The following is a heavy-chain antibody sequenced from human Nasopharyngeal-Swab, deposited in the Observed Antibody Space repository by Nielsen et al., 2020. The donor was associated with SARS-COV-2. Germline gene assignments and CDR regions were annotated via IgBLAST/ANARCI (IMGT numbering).Heavy chain of an antibody. CDR1: GFTFGDYA. Sequence: GGSLRLSCTASGFTFGDYAMSWVRQAPGKGLEWVGFISSKANGGTTEYAASVKGRFTISRDDSKSIAYLQLNSLKTEDTAVYYCTREYDDSWYAEIFDYWGQGTLVTVSS. J-gene: IGHJ4*02. V-gene: IGHV3-49*04. CDR2: ISSKANGGTT. CDR3: TREYDDSWYAEIFDY. D-gene: IGHD6-13*01.